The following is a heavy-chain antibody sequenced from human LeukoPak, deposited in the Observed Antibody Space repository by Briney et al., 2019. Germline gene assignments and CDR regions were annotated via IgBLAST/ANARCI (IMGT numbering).Heavy chain of an antibody. Sequence: TSETLSLTCAVYGGSFSGYYWSWIRQPPGKGVEWIGEINHSGSTNYNPSLKSRVTISVDTSKNQFSLKLNSVTAADTAVYYCARSRLVRTPFDYWGQGTLVTVSS. V-gene: IGHV4-34*01. CDR2: INHSGST. CDR1: GGSFSGYY. J-gene: IGHJ4*02. D-gene: IGHD3-10*01. CDR3: ARSRLVRTPFDY.